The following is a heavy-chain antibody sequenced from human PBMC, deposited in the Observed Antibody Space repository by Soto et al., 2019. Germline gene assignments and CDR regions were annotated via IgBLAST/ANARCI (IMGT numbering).Heavy chain of an antibody. V-gene: IGHV4-30-2*01. J-gene: IGHJ4*02. CDR3: VRGEVGSLGF. CDR2: IYHSGST. D-gene: IGHD2-15*01. Sequence: SETLSLTCAVSGGSISSGGYSWSWIRQPPGKGLEWIGYIYHSGSTYYNPSLKSRVTILVDRSKNQFSLKLSSVTAADTAVYYCVRGEVGSLGFWGKGTLGT. CDR1: GGSISSGGYS.